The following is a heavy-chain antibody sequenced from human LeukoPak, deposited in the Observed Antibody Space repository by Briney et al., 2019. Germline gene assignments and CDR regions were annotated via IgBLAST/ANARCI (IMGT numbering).Heavy chain of an antibody. D-gene: IGHD3-9*01. J-gene: IGHJ6*02. V-gene: IGHV4-39*07. Sequence: PSETLSLTCTVSGGSISSSSHYWGWIRQPPGKGLEWIGSIYFSGSTNYNPSLKSRVTISLDTSKSQFSLNLSSVTAADTAVYYCARGGSDILGAYFPGIYGMDVWGQGTTVTVSS. CDR2: IYFSGST. CDR1: GGSISSSSHY. CDR3: ARGGSDILGAYFPGIYGMDV.